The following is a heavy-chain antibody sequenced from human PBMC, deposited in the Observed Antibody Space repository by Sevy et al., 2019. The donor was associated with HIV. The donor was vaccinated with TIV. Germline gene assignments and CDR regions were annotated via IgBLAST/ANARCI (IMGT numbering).Heavy chain of an antibody. Sequence: SGPTLVKPTQTLTLTCTFSGFSLSTSGVGVGWIRQPPGKALEWLALIYWDDDKRYSPSLKSRLTITKDNSKNQVVLTMTNMDPVDTATYYCAHSVGYYDSSGYYSAYWCQGTLVTVFS. CDR2: IYWDDDK. V-gene: IGHV2-5*02. D-gene: IGHD3-22*01. J-gene: IGHJ4*02. CDR1: GFSLSTSGVG. CDR3: AHSVGYYDSSGYYSAY.